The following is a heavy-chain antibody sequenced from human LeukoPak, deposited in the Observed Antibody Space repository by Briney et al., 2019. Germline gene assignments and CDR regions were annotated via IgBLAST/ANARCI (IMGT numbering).Heavy chain of an antibody. D-gene: IGHD4-17*01. CDR1: GFTFITYS. CDR2: ISSSSSYI. J-gene: IGHJ4*02. V-gene: IGHV3-21*01. CDR3: ARDLYGDYSLDY. Sequence: GGSLRLSCAASGFTFITYSMIWVRQAPGKGLEWVSSISSSSSYIYYADSVRGRFTISRDNAKNSLYLQMNSLRAEDTAVYYCARDLYGDYSLDYWGQGTLVTVSS.